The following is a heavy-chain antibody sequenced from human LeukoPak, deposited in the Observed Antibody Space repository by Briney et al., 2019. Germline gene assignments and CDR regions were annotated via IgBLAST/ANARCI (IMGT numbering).Heavy chain of an antibody. D-gene: IGHD3-10*01. CDR1: GYTFTTYY. CDR3: ARTFTYGSEVWSFDY. Sequence: GASVKVSCKASGYTFTTYYVHCVRQAPGQGLEWMGNINPSGCSTTYAQKLRGRLTMTSDITTSTVYMELSRLRSEDTAVYYCARTFTYGSEVWSFDYWGQGTLVTVSS. J-gene: IGHJ4*02. V-gene: IGHV1-46*01. CDR2: INPSGCST.